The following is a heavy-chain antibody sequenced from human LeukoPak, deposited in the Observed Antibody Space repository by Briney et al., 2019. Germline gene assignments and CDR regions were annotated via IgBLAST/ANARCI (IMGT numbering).Heavy chain of an antibody. Sequence: SETLSLTCTVSGGSISNYCWSWIRQPPGKGLEWIGYIYYSGSTNYNPSLKSRVTISVDTSKNQFSLKLSSVTAADTAVYYCASVEMATIGIAFDYWGQGTLVTVSS. CDR1: GGSISNYC. CDR2: IYYSGST. D-gene: IGHD5-24*01. V-gene: IGHV4-59*08. CDR3: ASVEMATIGIAFDY. J-gene: IGHJ4*02.